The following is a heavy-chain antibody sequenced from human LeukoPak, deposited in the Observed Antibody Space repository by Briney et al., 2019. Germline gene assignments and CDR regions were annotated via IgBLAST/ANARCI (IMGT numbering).Heavy chain of an antibody. D-gene: IGHD6-19*01. V-gene: IGHV3-48*02. CDR1: GFTFSSYS. J-gene: IGHJ5*02. CDR3: ARDPVAGTSTGYWFDP. CDR2: TSSSSSTI. Sequence: GGSLRLSCAASGFTFSSYSMNWVRQAPGKGLEWVSYTSSSSSTIYYADSVKGRFTISRDNAKNSLYLQMNSLRDEDTAVYYCARDPVAGTSTGYWFDPWGQGTLVTVSS.